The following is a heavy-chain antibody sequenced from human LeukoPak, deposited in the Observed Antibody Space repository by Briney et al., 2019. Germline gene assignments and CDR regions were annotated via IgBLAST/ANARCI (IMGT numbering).Heavy chain of an antibody. CDR1: GFTFSNYN. V-gene: IGHV3-48*02. Sequence: PGGSLRLSCAASGFTFSNYNINWVRQAPGKGLEWVSYISSSSSTIYYADSVKGRFTISRDNAKNSLYLQMNSLRDEDTAVYYCARDFSMTIFGVVIAGGMDVWGQGTTVTVSS. CDR3: ARDFSMTIFGVVIAGGMDV. CDR2: ISSSSSTI. J-gene: IGHJ6*02. D-gene: IGHD3-3*01.